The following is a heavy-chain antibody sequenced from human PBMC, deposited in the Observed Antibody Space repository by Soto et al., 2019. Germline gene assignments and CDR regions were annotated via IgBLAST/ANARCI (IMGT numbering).Heavy chain of an antibody. V-gene: IGHV3-48*01. CDR1: GFTFSSYS. CDR3: ARDRITVAGYPSDY. J-gene: IGHJ4*02. Sequence: EVQLVESGGGLVQPGGSLRLSCAASGFTFSSYSMNWVRQAPGKGLEWVSYISYSSSTIKYADSVKGRFTISRDNAKNSLFLKMNSLRAEDTAVYYCARDRITVAGYPSDYWGQGTLVTVSS. D-gene: IGHD6-13*01. CDR2: ISYSSSTI.